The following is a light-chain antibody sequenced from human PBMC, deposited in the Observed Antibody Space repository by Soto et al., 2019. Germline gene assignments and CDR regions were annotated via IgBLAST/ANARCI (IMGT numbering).Light chain of an antibody. CDR1: QSVSSD. CDR3: QHIYSIPIT. V-gene: IGKV1-39*01. CDR2: AAS. Sequence: DIQMTQSPPSLSASVGDRVTITCRASQSVSSDLNWNQQKPGKAPKLLIYAASSLQSGVPSRFSGSGSGTHFTLTISSLQPEDFATYYCQHIYSIPITFGQGTRLEI. J-gene: IGKJ5*01.